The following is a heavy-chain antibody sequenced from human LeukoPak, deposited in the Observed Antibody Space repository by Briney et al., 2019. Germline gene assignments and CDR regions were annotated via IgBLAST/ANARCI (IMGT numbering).Heavy chain of an antibody. CDR1: GFTFSSYE. D-gene: IGHD6-13*01. CDR2: ISSSGSTI. Sequence: GGSLRLSCVVSGFTFSSYEMNWVRQAPGKGLEWVSYISSSGSTIYYADSVKDRFTISRDNAKNSLYLQMNSLRAEDTAVYYCAKWGYSSSWLDYWGQGTLVTVSS. CDR3: AKWGYSSSWLDY. V-gene: IGHV3-48*03. J-gene: IGHJ4*02.